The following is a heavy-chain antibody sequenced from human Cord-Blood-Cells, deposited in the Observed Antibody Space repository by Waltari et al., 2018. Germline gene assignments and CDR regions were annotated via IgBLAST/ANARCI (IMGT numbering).Heavy chain of an antibody. CDR1: GGTFSSYA. CDR2: ISPILGIA. D-gene: IGHD3-16*01. J-gene: IGHJ4*02. Sequence: QVQLVQSGAEVKKPGSSVKVSCTASGGTFSSYAIRWVRAAPGQGLEWMGRISPILGIANYAQKFQGRVTHTADKSTSTAYMGLSSLRSEDTAVYYCARAYVGGGKYYFDYWGQGTLVTVSS. V-gene: IGHV1-69*09. CDR3: ARAYVGGGKYYFDY.